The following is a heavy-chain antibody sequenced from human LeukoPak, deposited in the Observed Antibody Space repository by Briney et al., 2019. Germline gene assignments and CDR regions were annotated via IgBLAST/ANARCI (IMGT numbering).Heavy chain of an antibody. V-gene: IGHV3-30*18. CDR3: AKDKRAVAAPSDY. D-gene: IGHD6-19*01. J-gene: IGHJ4*02. CDR2: ISYDGSNK. Sequence: GRSLRLSCAASGFTFSSYGMHRVRQAPGKGLEWVAVISYDGSNKYYADSVKGRFTISRDNSKNTLYLQMNSLRAEDAAVYYCAKDKRAVAAPSDYWGQGTLVTVSS. CDR1: GFTFSSYG.